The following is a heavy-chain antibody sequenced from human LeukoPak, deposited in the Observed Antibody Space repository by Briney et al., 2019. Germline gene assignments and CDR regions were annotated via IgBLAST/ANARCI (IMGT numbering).Heavy chain of an antibody. CDR2: IYYSGST. V-gene: IGHV4-59*08. Sequence: SETLSLTCTVSGGSISSYYWSWIRQPPGKGLEWIGYIYYSGSTNYNPSLKSRVTISVDTSKNQFSLELSSVTAADTAVYYCARHDCSGGSCYYYYGMDVWGQGTTVTVSS. CDR1: GGSISSYY. J-gene: IGHJ6*02. CDR3: ARHDCSGGSCYYYYGMDV. D-gene: IGHD2-15*01.